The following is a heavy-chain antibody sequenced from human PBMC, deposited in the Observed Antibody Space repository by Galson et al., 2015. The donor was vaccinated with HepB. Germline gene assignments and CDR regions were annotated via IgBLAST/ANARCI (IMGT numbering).Heavy chain of an antibody. V-gene: IGHV1-58*01. J-gene: IGHJ6*02. D-gene: IGHD2-2*01. CDR3: AAQPCSSVACYEYAMDV. Sequence: SVKVSCKASGFTFSMSTVHWVRQARGQRLEWIGWIVVGTGNPNYAQNFQERVTISTDMSTSTAYMDLSSLTSEDTALYYCAAQPCSSVACYEYAMDVWGQGTTVTVSS. CDR1: GFTFSMST. CDR2: IVVGTGNP.